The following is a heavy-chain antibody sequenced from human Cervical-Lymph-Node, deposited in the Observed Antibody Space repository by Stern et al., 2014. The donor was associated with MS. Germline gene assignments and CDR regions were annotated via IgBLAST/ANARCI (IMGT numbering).Heavy chain of an antibody. CDR3: ARESSSNWHHLYYYYGMDV. CDR1: GYTFTNYG. D-gene: IGHD6-13*01. V-gene: IGHV1-18*01. J-gene: IGHJ6*02. CDR2: ISAYNGNK. Sequence: VQLVESGAEVKKPGASVKVSCKASGYTFTNYGISWVRQAPGQGLEWMGWISAYNGNKNYAQKLQGRVTMTTDKSPSKAYMEVRSLRSDDTAVYYCARESSSNWHHLYYYYGMDVWGQGTTVTVSS.